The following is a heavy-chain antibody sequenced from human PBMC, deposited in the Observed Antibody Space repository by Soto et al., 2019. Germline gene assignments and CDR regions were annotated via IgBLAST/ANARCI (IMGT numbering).Heavy chain of an antibody. Sequence: EVQLVESGGGLVQPGGSLRLSCVASGFTFSSYWMSWVRQAPGKGLEWVANIKQDGSEKYYVDSVKDRFTIYRDNAKNSLYLQMNSLRAEDSAVYYCARVYPGSGWPYHYYGMDVWGQGTTVTVSS. D-gene: IGHD6-19*01. J-gene: IGHJ6*02. CDR1: GFTFSSYW. V-gene: IGHV3-7*01. CDR2: IKQDGSEK. CDR3: ARVYPGSGWPYHYYGMDV.